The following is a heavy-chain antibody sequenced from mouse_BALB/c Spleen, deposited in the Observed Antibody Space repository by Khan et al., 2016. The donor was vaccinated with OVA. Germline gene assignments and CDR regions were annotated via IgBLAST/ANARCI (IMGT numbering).Heavy chain of an antibody. V-gene: IGHV3-2*02. Sequence: EVKLEESGPGLVKPSQSLSLTCTVTGYSITSGYAWNWIRQFPGNKLEWMGYISYRDFTNYNPSLKSRISITRDTSKNQFFLHLSSVTTEDTATYYCARSNYYGYYFDYWGQGTTLTVSS. CDR2: ISYRDFT. D-gene: IGHD1-1*01. J-gene: IGHJ2*01. CDR3: ARSNYYGYYFDY. CDR1: GYSITSGYA.